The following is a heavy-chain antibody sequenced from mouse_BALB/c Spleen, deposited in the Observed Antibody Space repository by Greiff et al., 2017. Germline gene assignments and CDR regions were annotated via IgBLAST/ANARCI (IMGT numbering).Heavy chain of an antibody. CDR3: AIYDGYYGDY. CDR2: ISDGGSYT. V-gene: IGHV5-4*02. CDR1: GFTFSDYY. D-gene: IGHD2-3*01. Sequence: EVKLMESGGGLVKPGGSLKLSCAASGFTFSDYYMYWVRQTPEKRLEWVATISDGGSYTYYPDSVKGRFTISRDNAKNNLYLQMSSLKSEDTAMYDCAIYDGYYGDYWGQGTTLTVSS. J-gene: IGHJ2*01.